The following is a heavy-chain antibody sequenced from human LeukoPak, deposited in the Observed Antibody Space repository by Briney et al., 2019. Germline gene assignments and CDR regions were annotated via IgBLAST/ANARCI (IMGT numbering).Heavy chain of an antibody. CDR2: TYYRSKWYN. CDR3: ARGGVYSSLLADAFDI. CDR1: GDSVSSNSDA. J-gene: IGHJ3*02. Sequence: PTLSLTFAISGDSVSSNSDAWNWVRQSPARGLEWLGSTYYRSKWYNDYAVSVKSRITINPDTSKNQFSLQLNSVTPEDTAVYYCARGGVYSSLLADAFDIWGQGTMVTVSS. V-gene: IGHV6-1*01. D-gene: IGHD6-13*01.